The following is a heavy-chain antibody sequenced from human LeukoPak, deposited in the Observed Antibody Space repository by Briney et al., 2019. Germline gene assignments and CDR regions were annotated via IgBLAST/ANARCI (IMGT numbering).Heavy chain of an antibody. J-gene: IGHJ3*02. V-gene: IGHV1-46*01. CDR2: INPSGGST. D-gene: IGHD5-18*01. CDR3: ARDRRRIQLWQGRAFDI. Sequence: ASVKVSCKASGYTFTSYYMHWVRQAPGQGLEWMGIINPSGGSTSYAQKFQGRVTMTTDTTTSTAYMELRSLRSDDTAVYYCARDRRRIQLWQGRAFDIWGQGTMVTVSS. CDR1: GYTFTSYY.